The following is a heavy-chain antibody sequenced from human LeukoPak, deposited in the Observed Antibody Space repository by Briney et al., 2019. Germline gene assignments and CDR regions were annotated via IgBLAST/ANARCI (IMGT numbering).Heavy chain of an antibody. J-gene: IGHJ5*02. V-gene: IGHV1-69*05. D-gene: IGHD6-19*01. CDR2: IIPIFGTA. CDR3: ARDHGMYSSGSNWFDP. Sequence: ASVKVSCKASGGTFSSYAISWVRQAPGQGLEWMGGIIPIFGTANYAQKFQGRVTMTRDTSTSTVYMELSSLRSEDTAVYYCARDHGMYSSGSNWFDPWGQGTLVTVSS. CDR1: GGTFSSYA.